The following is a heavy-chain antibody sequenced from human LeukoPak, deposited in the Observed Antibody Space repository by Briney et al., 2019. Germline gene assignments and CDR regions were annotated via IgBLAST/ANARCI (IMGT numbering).Heavy chain of an antibody. Sequence: PSETLSLTCTVSGGSISSYYWTWIRQPPEKGLEWIGFIHYSGTTNYKPSLRSRVTMSVDTSKNQFSLNLSSVTATDTAVYYCARGVGAPSFYYYYGKDVWGQGTTVTVSS. D-gene: IGHD1-26*01. CDR3: ARGVGAPSFYYYYGKDV. CDR2: IHYSGTT. V-gene: IGHV4-59*01. CDR1: GGSISSYY. J-gene: IGHJ6*02.